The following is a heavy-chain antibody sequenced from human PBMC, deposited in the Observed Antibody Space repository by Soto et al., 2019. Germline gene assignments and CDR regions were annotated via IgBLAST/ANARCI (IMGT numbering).Heavy chain of an antibody. D-gene: IGHD2-15*01. CDR3: ARAGFQTTAATPYYFDY. CDR1: GFTFDDYA. CDR2: ISWNSGSI. J-gene: IGHJ4*02. Sequence: GGSLRLSCAASGFTFDDYAMHWVRQAPGKGLEWVSGISWNSGSIGYADSVKGRFTISRDNAKNSLYLQMNSLRAEDTALYYCARAGFQTTAATPYYFDYWGQGTLVTVSS. V-gene: IGHV3-9*01.